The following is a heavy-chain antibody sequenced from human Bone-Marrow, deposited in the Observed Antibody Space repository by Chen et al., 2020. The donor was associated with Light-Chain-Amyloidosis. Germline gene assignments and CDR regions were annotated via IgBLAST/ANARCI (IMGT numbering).Heavy chain of an antibody. V-gene: IGHV3-43*02. CDR2: ISGDGGNT. Sequence: EVQLVESGGGVAQPGGSLRLSCVVSGCIFENYAMHWVRQVPGKGLEWLFLISGDGGNTDYADSVKGRFIVSRDKSKNSLYLQMNSLRAEDTAFYYCAKDKPGVFANWGQGTLVTVSS. CDR1: GCIFENYA. CDR3: AKDKPGVFAN. D-gene: IGHD2-8*01. J-gene: IGHJ4*02.